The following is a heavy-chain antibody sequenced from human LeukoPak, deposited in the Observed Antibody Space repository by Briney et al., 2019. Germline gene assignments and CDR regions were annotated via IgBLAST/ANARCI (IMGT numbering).Heavy chain of an antibody. CDR1: GASVSSGSYY. J-gene: IGHJ4*02. Sequence: SETLSLTCNVSGASVSSGSYYWSWIRQPPGKELEWIGYIYYSGSTSYNPSLKSRVTISVDTSKNQFSLKLSSVTAADTAVYYCASLRILFWSGYLGFDYWGQGTLVTVSS. V-gene: IGHV4-61*01. CDR2: IYYSGST. D-gene: IGHD3-3*01. CDR3: ASLRILFWSGYLGFDY.